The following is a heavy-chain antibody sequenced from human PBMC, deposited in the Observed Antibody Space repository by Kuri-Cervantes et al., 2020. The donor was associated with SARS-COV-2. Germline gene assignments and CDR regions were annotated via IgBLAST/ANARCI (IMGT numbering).Heavy chain of an antibody. Sequence: GGSLRLSCAASGFTFSSYSMNWVRQAPGKGLELVSAISGTGDSAYYTDSVKGRFTISRDNSKNTLYLQMNSLRAEDTAVYYCARARAAFDIWGQGTMVTVSS. V-gene: IGHV3-23*01. CDR1: GFTFSSYS. CDR3: ARARAAFDI. J-gene: IGHJ3*02. CDR2: ISGTGDSA.